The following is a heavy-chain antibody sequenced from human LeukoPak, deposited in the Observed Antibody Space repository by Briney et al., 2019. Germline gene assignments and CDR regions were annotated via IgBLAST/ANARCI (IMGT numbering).Heavy chain of an antibody. CDR3: APDGYYDSSGYYPPRY. CDR1: GGTFSSYA. V-gene: IGHV1-69*04. CDR2: IIPILGIA. D-gene: IGHD3-22*01. J-gene: IGHJ4*02. Sequence: SVKVSCKASGGTFSSYAISWVRQAPGQGLEWMGRIIPILGIANYAQKFQGRVTITADKSTSTAYMELSSLRSEDTAVYYCAPDGYYDSSGYYPPRYWGQGTLVTVSS.